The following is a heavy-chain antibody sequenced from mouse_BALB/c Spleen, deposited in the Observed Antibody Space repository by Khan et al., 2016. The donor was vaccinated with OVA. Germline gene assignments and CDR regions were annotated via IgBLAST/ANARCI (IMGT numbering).Heavy chain of an antibody. CDR3: ARDGGNYGWFTY. CDR1: GYGFTNYW. Sequence: QVQLQQSGAELVRPGTSVKISCKASGYGFTNYWLGWIKQRPGHGLEWIGDIYPGSGNTYYNENFKVKATLTADKSTSTAYLQLSGLTYEASAVYVCARDGGNYGWFTYWGQGTRVTVSA. V-gene: IGHV1-63*01. CDR2: IYPGSGNT. J-gene: IGHJ3*01. D-gene: IGHD1-1*02.